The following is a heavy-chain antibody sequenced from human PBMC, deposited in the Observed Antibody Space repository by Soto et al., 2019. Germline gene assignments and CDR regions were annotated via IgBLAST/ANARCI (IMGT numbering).Heavy chain of an antibody. J-gene: IGHJ5*02. CDR1: GVSISSYY. CDR3: AKLVENWFDP. D-gene: IGHD1-26*01. Sequence: ETLSLTCPVSGVSISSYYWSWIRQPPGKGLEWIGYIYSSGSTNYNPSLKSRVTISVDTSKNEFSLILSSVTAADTAVYYCAKLVENWFDPWGQGTLVTVSS. V-gene: IGHV4-59*01. CDR2: IYSSGST.